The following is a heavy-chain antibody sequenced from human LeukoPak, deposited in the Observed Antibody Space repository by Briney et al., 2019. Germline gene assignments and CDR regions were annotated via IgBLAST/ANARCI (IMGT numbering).Heavy chain of an antibody. D-gene: IGHD1-7*01. CDR3: ASVGTTTGYYFDY. CDR1: GGTFSSYA. CDR2: IIPIFGTA. J-gene: IGHJ4*02. Sequence: SVKVSCKASGGTFSSYAISWVRQAPGQGLEWVGGIIPIFGTANYAQKFQGRVTITADESTSTAYMELSSLRSEDTAVYYCASVGTTTGYYFDYWGQGTLVTVSS. V-gene: IGHV1-69*13.